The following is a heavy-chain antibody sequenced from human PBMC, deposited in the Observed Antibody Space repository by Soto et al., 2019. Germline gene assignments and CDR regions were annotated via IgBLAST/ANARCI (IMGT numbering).Heavy chain of an antibody. J-gene: IGHJ4*02. Sequence: EVQLLESGGGLGQPGGSLRLSCAASGFTLSNYAMTWVRQAPGKGLEWVSTIGSGGDSTYYADAVTGRFTISRDNSKNTLYLQMNSLRGEDTAVYYCAKDPYSGASFMRAVDYWGQGTLVTVSS. D-gene: IGHD6-19*01. CDR2: IGSGGDST. CDR1: GFTLSNYA. V-gene: IGHV3-23*01. CDR3: AKDPYSGASFMRAVDY.